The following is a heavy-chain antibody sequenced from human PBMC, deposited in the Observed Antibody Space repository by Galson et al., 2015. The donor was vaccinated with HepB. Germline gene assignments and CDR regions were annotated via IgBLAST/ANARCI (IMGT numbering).Heavy chain of an antibody. Sequence: CAISGDSVSSNTAAWNWIRQSPSRGLEWLGRTYFRSKWYNDYALSVKGRIIINPDTSKNQFSLQLSSVTPEDTAMYYCARDRCSSSTCSQDYYFGMDVWGQGTTVTVSS. CDR3: ARDRCSSSTCSQDYYFGMDV. D-gene: IGHD2-2*01. CDR2: TYFRSKWYN. V-gene: IGHV6-1*01. CDR1: GDSVSSNTAA. J-gene: IGHJ6*02.